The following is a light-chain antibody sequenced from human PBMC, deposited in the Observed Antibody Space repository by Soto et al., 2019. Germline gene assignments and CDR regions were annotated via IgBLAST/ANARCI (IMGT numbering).Light chain of an antibody. V-gene: IGLV2-8*01. Sequence: QSALTQPPSASGSPGQSVTISCTGTSSDVGGYNYVSWYQQHPGKAPKLMIYEVSKRPSGVPDRFSGSKSGNTASLTVSGLRAEDEADYYCSSYAGSNNYVFGTGPRSPS. CDR3: SSYAGSNNYV. CDR2: EVS. CDR1: SSDVGGYNY. J-gene: IGLJ1*01.